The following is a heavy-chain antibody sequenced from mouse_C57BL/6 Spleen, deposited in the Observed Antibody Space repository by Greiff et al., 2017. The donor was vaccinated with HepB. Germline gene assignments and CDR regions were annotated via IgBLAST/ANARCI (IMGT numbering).Heavy chain of an antibody. CDR3: ARTYYYGNYYAMDY. D-gene: IGHD1-1*01. CDR2: ISSGSSTI. CDR1: GFTFSDYG. V-gene: IGHV5-17*01. J-gene: IGHJ4*01. Sequence: EVKVEESGGGLVKPGGSLKLSCAASGFTFSDYGMHWVRQAPEKGLEWVAYISSGSSTIYYADTVKGRFTISRDNAKNTLFLQMTSLRSEDTAMYYCARTYYYGNYYAMDYWGQGTSVTVSS.